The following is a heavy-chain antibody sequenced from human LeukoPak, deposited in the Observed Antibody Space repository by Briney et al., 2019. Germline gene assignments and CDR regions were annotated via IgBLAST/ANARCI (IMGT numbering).Heavy chain of an antibody. J-gene: IGHJ4*02. Sequence: GASVKVSCKASGYTFTSYDINWLRQATGQGLEWMGWMNPNSGNTGYAQKFQGRVTMTRNTSMSTAYVELSSLRSEDTAVYYCAIRTHVDIVATLGERVKKGLDYWGQGTPVTVSS. CDR3: AIRTHVDIVATLGERVKKGLDY. CDR2: MNPNSGNT. CDR1: GYTFTSYD. V-gene: IGHV1-8*01. D-gene: IGHD5-12*01.